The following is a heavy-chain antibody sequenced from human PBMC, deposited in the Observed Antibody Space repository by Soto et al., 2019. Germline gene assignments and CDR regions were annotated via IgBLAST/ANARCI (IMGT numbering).Heavy chain of an antibody. V-gene: IGHV3-30-3*01. CDR1: GFTFSSYA. Sequence: PGGSLRLSCAASGFTFSSYAMHWVRQAPGKGLEWVAVISYDGSNKYYADSVKGRFTISRDNSKNTLYLQMNSLRAEDTAVYYCAKDSSGLTFDYWGQGTLVTVSS. J-gene: IGHJ4*02. CDR3: AKDSSGLTFDY. D-gene: IGHD6-19*01. CDR2: ISYDGSNK.